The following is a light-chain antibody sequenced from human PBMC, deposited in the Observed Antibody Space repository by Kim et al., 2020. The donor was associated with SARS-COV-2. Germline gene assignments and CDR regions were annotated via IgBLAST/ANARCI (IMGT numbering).Light chain of an antibody. CDR3: QQSYSLPYA. V-gene: IGKV1-39*01. CDR1: QSISYY. Sequence: DIQMTQSPSSLSASIGDRVTITCRASQSISYYLNWYQQKPGKAPNALIYDAASLQSGVPSRFSGSGSGTDFTLTISSLQPEDFATYYCQQSYSLPYAFGQGTKLEI. J-gene: IGKJ2*01. CDR2: DAA.